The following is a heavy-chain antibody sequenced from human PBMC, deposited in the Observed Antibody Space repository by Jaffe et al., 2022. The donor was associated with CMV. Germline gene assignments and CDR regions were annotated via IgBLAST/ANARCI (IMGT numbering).Heavy chain of an antibody. J-gene: IGHJ4*02. V-gene: IGHV4-34*01. D-gene: IGHD6-19*01. CDR2: INHSGST. Sequence: QVQLQQWGAGLLKPSETLSLTCAVYGGSFSGYYWSWIRQPPGKGLEWIGEINHSGSTNYNPSLKSRVTISVDTSKNQFSLKLSSVTAADTAVYYCAKGYSSGWYCYWGQGTLVTVSS. CDR1: GGSFSGYY. CDR3: AKGYSSGWYCY.